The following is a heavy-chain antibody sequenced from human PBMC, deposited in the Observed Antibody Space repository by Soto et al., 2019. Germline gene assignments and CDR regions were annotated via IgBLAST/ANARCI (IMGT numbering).Heavy chain of an antibody. CDR1: GYTFTSYG. Sequence: SVKVSCKASGYTFTSYGISWVRQAPVQGLEWMGWISAYNGNTNYAQKLQGRVTMTTDTSTSTAYMELRSLRSDDTAAYYCARDRGYYDSSGFGAFDIWGQGTMVTVSS. CDR2: ISAYNGNT. CDR3: ARDRGYYDSSGFGAFDI. V-gene: IGHV1-18*04. D-gene: IGHD3-22*01. J-gene: IGHJ3*02.